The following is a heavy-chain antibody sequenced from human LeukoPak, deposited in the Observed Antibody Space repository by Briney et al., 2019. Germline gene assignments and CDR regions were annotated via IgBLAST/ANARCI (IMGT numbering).Heavy chain of an antibody. J-gene: IGHJ2*01. CDR2: IYYSGST. V-gene: IGHV4-59*01. CDR1: GGSISSYY. D-gene: IGHD3-3*01. Sequence: NPSETLSLTCTVSGGSISSYYWSWIRQPPGKGLEWIGYIYYSGSTNYNPSLKSRATISVDTSKNQFSLKLSSVTAADTAVYYCARDKGWSSYWYFDLWGRGTLVTVSS. CDR3: ARDKGWSSYWYFDL.